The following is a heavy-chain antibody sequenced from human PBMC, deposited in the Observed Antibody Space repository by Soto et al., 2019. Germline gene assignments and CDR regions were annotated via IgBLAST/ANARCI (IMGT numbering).Heavy chain of an antibody. J-gene: IGHJ3*02. D-gene: IGHD3-22*01. CDR1: GFTFSSYG. CDR3: ARPYYDSTLDAFDI. CDR2: ISDGGGST. V-gene: IGHV3-23*01. Sequence: GGSLRLSCAASGFTFSSYGMSWVRQAPGKGLEWVSVISDGGGSTFYADSVKGRFTISRDNSKNTLYLQMNGLRADDTAVYYCARPYYDSTLDAFDIWGQGTMVTVSS.